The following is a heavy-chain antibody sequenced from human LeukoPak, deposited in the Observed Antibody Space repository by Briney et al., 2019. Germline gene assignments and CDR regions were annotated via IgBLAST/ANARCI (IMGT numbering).Heavy chain of an antibody. CDR1: GYTFTSYG. D-gene: IGHD2-2*01. J-gene: IGHJ6*02. CDR2: ISAYNGNT. V-gene: IGHV1-18*01. CDR3: PRDLASYQLRPFYGMDV. Sequence: ASVKVSCKASGYTFTSYGISWVRQAPGQGLEWMGWISAYNGNTNYAQKLQGRVTMTTDTSTSTAYMELRSLRSDDTAGYYCPRDLASYQLRPFYGMDVWGQGTTVTVSS.